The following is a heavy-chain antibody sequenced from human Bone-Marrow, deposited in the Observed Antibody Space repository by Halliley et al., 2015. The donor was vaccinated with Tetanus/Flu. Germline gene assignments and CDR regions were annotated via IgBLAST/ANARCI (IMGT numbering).Heavy chain of an antibody. CDR1: GYTFSDYG. CDR2: ISSFTGDT. CDR3: ARAPLVSGSSPLWF. D-gene: IGHD2-8*01. V-gene: IGHV1-18*04. J-gene: IGHJ4*02. Sequence: QVQLVQSGAEVKKPGASVRVSCKTSGYTFSDYGLNWVRQAPGPGLQWMGWISSFTGDTDLAEKFQGRITLTTDTSTKTGYMELRNLTSDHTAVYFCARAPLVSGSSPLWFWGQGSLVTVSS.